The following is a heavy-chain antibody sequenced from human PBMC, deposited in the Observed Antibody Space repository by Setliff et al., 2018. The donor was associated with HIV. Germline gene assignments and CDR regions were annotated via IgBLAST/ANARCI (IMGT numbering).Heavy chain of an antibody. CDR2: ISSSGSTI. CDR1: GFTFRSYE. CDR3: ARSGPDCGGNCDPFDI. D-gene: IGHD2-21*01. J-gene: IGHJ3*02. Sequence: QAGGSLRLSCAASGFTFRSYEMNWVRQAPGKGLEWVSYISSSGSTIYYADSVKGRFTISRDNAKNSLYLQMNSLRAEDTAVYYCARSGPDCGGNCDPFDIWGQGTMVTVSS. V-gene: IGHV3-48*03.